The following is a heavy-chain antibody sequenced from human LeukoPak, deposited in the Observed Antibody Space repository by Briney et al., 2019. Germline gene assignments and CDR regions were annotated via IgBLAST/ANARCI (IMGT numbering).Heavy chain of an antibody. V-gene: IGHV3-48*02. CDR1: GFTFCNYT. J-gene: IGHJ6*02. D-gene: IGHD6-6*01. Sequence: PGGSLRLSCAASGFTFCNYTLNWVRQAPGKGLEWISSIGSRSSTIYYVDSVKGRFTISRDNDKNSLYLQMNSLRDEDTAVYYCARQSSDMDVWGQGTTVTVSS. CDR3: ARQSSDMDV. CDR2: IGSRSSTI.